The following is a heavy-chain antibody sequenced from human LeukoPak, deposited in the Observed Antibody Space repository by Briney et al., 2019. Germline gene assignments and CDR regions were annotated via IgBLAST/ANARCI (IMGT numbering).Heavy chain of an antibody. CDR2: IYHSGST. CDR1: GGSISNSNW. CDR3: ARHYGP. J-gene: IGHJ4*02. D-gene: IGHD3-16*01. Sequence: PSETLSLTCAVSGGSISNSNWWNWVRQPPGKGLEWIGEIYHSGSTNYNPSLRSRVTISVDRSKNQFALKLNSVTATDTAVYYCARHYGPWGQGTLVTVSS. V-gene: IGHV4-4*02.